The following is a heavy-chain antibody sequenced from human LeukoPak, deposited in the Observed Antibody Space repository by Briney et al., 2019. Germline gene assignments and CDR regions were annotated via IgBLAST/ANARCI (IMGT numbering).Heavy chain of an antibody. V-gene: IGHV4-59*08. J-gene: IGHJ3*02. CDR1: GGSISSYY. CDR2: IYYSGGT. Sequence: SETLSLTCTVSGGSISSYYWSWIRQPPGKGLEWIGYIYYSGGTNYNPSLKSRVTISVDTSKNQFSLKLSSVTAADTAVYYCAVSFAAAVLDAFDIWGQGTMVTVSS. D-gene: IGHD6-13*01. CDR3: AVSFAAAVLDAFDI.